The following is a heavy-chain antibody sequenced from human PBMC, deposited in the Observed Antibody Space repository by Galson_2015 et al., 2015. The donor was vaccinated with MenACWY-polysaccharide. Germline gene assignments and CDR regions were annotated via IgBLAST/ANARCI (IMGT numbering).Heavy chain of an antibody. D-gene: IGHD5-24*01. V-gene: IGHV4-59*01. Sequence: SETLSLTCTVSGGSMSPYHWTWIRQSPGKRLEWIGWIHYRGATKYSPSLTSRVTISIDTSENKFSLKLWSVTTADTAVYYCARIGGMNRGNYYNYGWFDPWGQGTLVTVSS. CDR3: ARIGGMNRGNYYNYGWFDP. CDR2: IHYRGAT. CDR1: GGSMSPYH. J-gene: IGHJ5*02.